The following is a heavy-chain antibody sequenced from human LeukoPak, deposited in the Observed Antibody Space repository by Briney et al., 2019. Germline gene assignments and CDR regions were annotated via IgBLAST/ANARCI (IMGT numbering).Heavy chain of an antibody. CDR3: AAHPQLFWGFDY. Sequence: GGSLRLSCAASGFTFSSYAMSWVRQAPGKGLEWVSAISGSGGSTYYADSVKGRFTISRDNSKNTLYLQMNSLGAEDTAVYYCAAHPQLFWGFDYWGQGTLVTVSS. CDR1: GFTFSSYA. V-gene: IGHV3-23*01. J-gene: IGHJ4*02. CDR2: ISGSGGST. D-gene: IGHD3-10*01.